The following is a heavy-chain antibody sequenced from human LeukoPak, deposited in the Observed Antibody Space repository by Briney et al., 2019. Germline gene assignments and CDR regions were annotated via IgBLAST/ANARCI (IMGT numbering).Heavy chain of an antibody. J-gene: IGHJ4*02. CDR1: GGSFSGYY. Sequence: SETLSLTCAVYGGSFSGYYWSWIRQPPGKGLEWIGEISHSGSPNYNPSLKSRVTISVDTSKNQFSLKLSSVTTADTAVYYCARDPRYGSYYIDYWGQGTLVTVSS. CDR3: ARDPRYGSYYIDY. D-gene: IGHD1-26*01. CDR2: ISHSGSP. V-gene: IGHV4-34*01.